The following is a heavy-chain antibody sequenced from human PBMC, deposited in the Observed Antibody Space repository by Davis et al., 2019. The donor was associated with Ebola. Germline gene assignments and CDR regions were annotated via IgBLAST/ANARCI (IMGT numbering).Heavy chain of an antibody. CDR2: MNPNSGNT. Sequence: ASVQVTRKASGYTFTSYDINWVRQATGQGREWMGWMNPNSGNTGYAQKCPGRVTMTRNTSISTAYMELCSLRSEDTAVYYCARGHRLFLGWLLSTNNYGMDVWGQGTTVTVSS. J-gene: IGHJ6*02. CDR1: GYTFTSYD. CDR3: ARGHRLFLGWLLSTNNYGMDV. D-gene: IGHD3-3*01. V-gene: IGHV1-8*01.